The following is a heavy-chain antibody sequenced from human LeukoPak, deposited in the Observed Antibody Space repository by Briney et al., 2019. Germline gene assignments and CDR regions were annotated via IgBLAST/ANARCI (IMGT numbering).Heavy chain of an antibody. CDR3: AKFPSSGWGIYFDY. Sequence: GGSLRLSCAASGFTFSSYALSWVRQAPGKGLEWVSAISGSGGSTYYADSVKGRFTISRDNSKNTLYLQMNSLRVEDTAVYYCAKFPSSGWGIYFDYWGQGTLVTVSS. J-gene: IGHJ4*02. V-gene: IGHV3-23*01. CDR2: ISGSGGST. D-gene: IGHD6-19*01. CDR1: GFTFSSYA.